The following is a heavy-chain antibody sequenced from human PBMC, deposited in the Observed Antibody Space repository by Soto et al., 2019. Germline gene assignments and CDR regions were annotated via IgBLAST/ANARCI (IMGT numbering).Heavy chain of an antibody. CDR2: ISYDGSNK. J-gene: IGHJ4*02. Sequence: GGSLRLSCEASGFTFSSYGMHWVRQAPGKGLEWVAVISYDGSNKYYADSVKGRFTISRDNSKNTLYLQMNSLRAEDTAVYYCAKEGGVAVAGTGDFDYWGQGTLVTVSS. CDR1: GFTFSSYG. V-gene: IGHV3-30*18. CDR3: AKEGGVAVAGTGDFDY. D-gene: IGHD6-19*01.